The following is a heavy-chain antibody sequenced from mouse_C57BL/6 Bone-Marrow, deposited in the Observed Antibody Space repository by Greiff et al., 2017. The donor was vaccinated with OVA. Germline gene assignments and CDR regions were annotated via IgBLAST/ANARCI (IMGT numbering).Heavy chain of an antibody. Sequence: LVESGAELVRPGTSVKVSCKASGYAFTNYLIEWVKQRPGQGLEWIGVINPGSGGTNYNEKFKGKATLTADKSSSTAYMQLSSLTSEDSAVYFCALAMDYWGQGTSVTVSS. CDR1: GYAFTNYL. J-gene: IGHJ4*01. CDR3: ALAMDY. V-gene: IGHV1-54*01. CDR2: INPGSGGT.